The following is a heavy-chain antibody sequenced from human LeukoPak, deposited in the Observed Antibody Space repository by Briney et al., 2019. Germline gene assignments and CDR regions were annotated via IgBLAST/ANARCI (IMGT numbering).Heavy chain of an antibody. V-gene: IGHV4-38-2*02. Sequence: SETLSLTCTVSGYSISSGYYWGWIRQPPGKGLEWIGRIYYSGSTYYNPSLKSRVTISVDTSKNQFSLKLSSVTAADTAVYYCARAETSNYDFWSGYAFDIWGQGTMVTVSS. CDR2: IYYSGST. CDR3: ARAETSNYDFWSGYAFDI. J-gene: IGHJ3*02. D-gene: IGHD3-3*01. CDR1: GYSISSGYY.